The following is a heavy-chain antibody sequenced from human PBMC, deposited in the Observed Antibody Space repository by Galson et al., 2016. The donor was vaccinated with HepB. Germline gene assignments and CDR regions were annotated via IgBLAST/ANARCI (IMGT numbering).Heavy chain of an antibody. V-gene: IGHV3-9*01. CDR1: GFKFREYV. D-gene: IGHD4-11*01. CDR2: VSWNSASI. Sequence: SLRLSCAASGFKFREYVMHWVRQAPGKGLEWVSSVSWNSASIGYADSVKGRFTISRDNAQNALYLQMNSLRAEDTALYYYVKDISEHINYFHYGFDVWGQGTTVTVSS. CDR3: VKDISEHINYFHYGFDV. J-gene: IGHJ6*02.